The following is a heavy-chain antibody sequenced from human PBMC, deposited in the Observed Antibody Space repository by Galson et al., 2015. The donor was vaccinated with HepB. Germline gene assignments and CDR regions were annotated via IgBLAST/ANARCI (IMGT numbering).Heavy chain of an antibody. CDR1: GYTFTSYA. V-gene: IGHV7-4-1*02. Sequence: SVKVSCKASGYTFTSYAMNWVRQAPGQGLEWMGWINTNTGNPTYAQGFTGRFVFSLDTSVSTAYLQISSLKAEDTAVYYCAREVRRRQYSSGWTYYYYGMDVWGQGTTVTVSS. J-gene: IGHJ6*02. D-gene: IGHD6-19*01. CDR2: INTNTGNP. CDR3: AREVRRRQYSSGWTYYYYGMDV.